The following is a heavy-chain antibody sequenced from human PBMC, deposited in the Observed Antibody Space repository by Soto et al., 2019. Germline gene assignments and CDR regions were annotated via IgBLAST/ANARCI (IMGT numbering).Heavy chain of an antibody. J-gene: IGHJ4*02. D-gene: IGHD3-3*01. Sequence: GGSLRLSCAASGFTFSSYSMSWVRQAPGKGLEWVSAISGSGGSTYYADSVKGRFTISRDNSKNTLYLQMNNLRAEDTAVYYCAKDRDPNPYYDFWSGYYSFDYWGQGTLVTVSS. CDR2: ISGSGGST. CDR1: GFTFSSYS. CDR3: AKDRDPNPYYDFWSGYYSFDY. V-gene: IGHV3-23*01.